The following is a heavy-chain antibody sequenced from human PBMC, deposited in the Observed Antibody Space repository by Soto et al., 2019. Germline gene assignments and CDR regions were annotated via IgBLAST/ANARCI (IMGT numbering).Heavy chain of an antibody. V-gene: IGHV4-39*01. Sequence: SETLSLTCTVSGGSISSGDYYWSWIRQPPGKGMEWIGSIYYSGSTYYNPSLKSRVTISVDTSKNQFSLKLSSVTAADTAVYYCARHVSMIVVVIAWFDPWGQGTLVTVSS. J-gene: IGHJ5*02. CDR1: GGSISSGDYY. CDR3: ARHVSMIVVVIAWFDP. CDR2: IYYSGST. D-gene: IGHD3-22*01.